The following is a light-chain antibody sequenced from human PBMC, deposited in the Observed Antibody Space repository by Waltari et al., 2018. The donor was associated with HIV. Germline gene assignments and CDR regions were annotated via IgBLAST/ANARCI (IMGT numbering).Light chain of an antibody. CDR3: QQDFDTPT. J-gene: IGKJ1*01. CDR2: WAS. CDR1: QSVLYDSKNENY. Sequence: IVMTQSPDSLAVSLGERATINCRSSQSVLYDSKNENYLSWYQQKPGQPPKLRLYWASTRESGVPDRFSGSGSGTDFTLTISSLQAEDVAVYYCQQDFDTPTFGQGTKVEIK. V-gene: IGKV4-1*01.